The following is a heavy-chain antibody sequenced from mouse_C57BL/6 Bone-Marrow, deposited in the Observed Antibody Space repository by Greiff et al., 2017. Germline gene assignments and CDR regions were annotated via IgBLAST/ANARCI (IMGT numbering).Heavy chain of an antibody. CDR3: ARSDGYGGPYYAMDY. D-gene: IGHD2-3*01. Sequence: VQLQQSGPELVKPGASVKISCKASGYAFTSSCMNWVKQRPGKGLEWIGRIYPGDGDTNYNGKFKGKATLTADKSYSTAYMQLSSLTSEDSEVYFCARSDGYGGPYYAMDYWGQGTSVTVSS. J-gene: IGHJ4*01. V-gene: IGHV1-82*01. CDR1: GYAFTSSC. CDR2: IYPGDGDT.